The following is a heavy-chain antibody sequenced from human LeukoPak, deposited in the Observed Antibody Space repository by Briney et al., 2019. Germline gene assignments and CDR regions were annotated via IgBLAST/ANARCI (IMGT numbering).Heavy chain of an antibody. J-gene: IGHJ4*02. CDR2: IAYDGNNK. Sequence: AGSLRLSCAASGFSFSSYAMNWVRQAPGKGLEWVAVIAYDGNNKYYGDSVKGRFTISRDNSKNTLYLQMNSLTTEDTALYYCTKGYDSSGYYSPIAYWGQGTLVTVSS. D-gene: IGHD3-22*01. CDR3: TKGYDSSGYYSPIAY. CDR1: GFSFSSYA. V-gene: IGHV3-30*18.